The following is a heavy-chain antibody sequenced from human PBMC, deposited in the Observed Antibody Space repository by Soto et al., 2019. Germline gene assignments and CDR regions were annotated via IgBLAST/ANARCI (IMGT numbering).Heavy chain of an antibody. Sequence: PGESLKISCKGSGYSFNIFWISWVRQMPGKGLEWMGRIDPSASYTNYSPSFQGDVTITADKSISTAFQKWSSRKDSDTVLYYCASPGYPVAICGMDVWGQGTTVTVSS. CDR1: GYSFNIFW. D-gene: IGHD5-18*01. CDR3: ASPGYPVAICGMDV. J-gene: IGHJ6*02. V-gene: IGHV5-10-1*01. CDR2: IDPSASYT.